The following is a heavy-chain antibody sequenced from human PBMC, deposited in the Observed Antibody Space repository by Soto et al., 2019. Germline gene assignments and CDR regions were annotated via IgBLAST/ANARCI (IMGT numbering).Heavy chain of an antibody. J-gene: IGHJ5*02. CDR1: GFTFSSYA. CDR3: ARSSWYNWFDP. V-gene: IGHV3-30-3*01. Sequence: PGGSLRLSCAASGFTFSSYAMHWVRQAPGKGLEWVAVISYDGSNKYYADSVKGRFPISRDNSKNTLYLQMTSLRAEATAVYHCARSSWYNWFDPWGQGTLVTVSS. D-gene: IGHD6-13*01. CDR2: ISYDGSNK.